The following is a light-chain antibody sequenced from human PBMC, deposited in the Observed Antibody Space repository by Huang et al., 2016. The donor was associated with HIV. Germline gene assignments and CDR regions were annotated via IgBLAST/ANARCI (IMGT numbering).Light chain of an antibody. V-gene: IGKV3-15*01. CDR2: EAS. CDR3: QQFNNWPPS. Sequence: ERVMTQSPATLAVSPGERATLACRASQSVSNNLAWYQQKPGQAPSLLFYEASSRATGVPARFSASGSGTEFTLTISSLQSEDFGIYYCQQFNNWPPSFGGGTKVEIK. J-gene: IGKJ4*01. CDR1: QSVSNN.